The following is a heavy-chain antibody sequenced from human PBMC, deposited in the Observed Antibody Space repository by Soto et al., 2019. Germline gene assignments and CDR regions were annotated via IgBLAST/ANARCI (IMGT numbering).Heavy chain of an antibody. V-gene: IGHV3-30*18. CDR2: ISYDGSNK. J-gene: IGHJ4*02. CDR3: AQWFGAFDY. Sequence: QVQLVESGGGVVQPGRSLRLSCAASGFTFSSYGMHWVRQAPGKGLEWVAVISYDGSNKYYADSVKGRFTISRDNSKNPLYLQMNSLRAEDTAVYSCAQWFGAFDYWGQGTLVSVSS. CDR1: GFTFSSYG. D-gene: IGHD3-10*01.